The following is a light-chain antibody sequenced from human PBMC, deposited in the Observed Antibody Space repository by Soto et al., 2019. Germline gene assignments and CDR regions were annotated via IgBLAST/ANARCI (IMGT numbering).Light chain of an antibody. CDR1: SSHVGSYDY. V-gene: IGLV2-14*01. J-gene: IGLJ3*02. Sequence: QSALTQPASVSGSPGQSITISCTGTSSHVGSYDYVSWYQHHPGKAPKLMIYEVSNRPSGVSNRFSGSNSGNTASLTISGLQAEDEADYYCSSYTISSTSWVFGGGTKLTVL. CDR2: EVS. CDR3: SSYTISSTSWV.